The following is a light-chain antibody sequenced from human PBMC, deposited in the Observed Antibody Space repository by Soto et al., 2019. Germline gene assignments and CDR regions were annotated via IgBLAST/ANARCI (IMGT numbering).Light chain of an antibody. J-gene: IGKJ1*01. CDR1: QSISSW. Sequence: DIQMTQSPSTLSASVGDRVTITCRASQSISSWLAWYQQKPGKAPKLLIYRASSLEGGVPSRFSGSGSGTEFTLTINRLQPDDFATYYCQQYNGYPWTFGQGTKVEIK. CDR2: RAS. CDR3: QQYNGYPWT. V-gene: IGKV1-5*03.